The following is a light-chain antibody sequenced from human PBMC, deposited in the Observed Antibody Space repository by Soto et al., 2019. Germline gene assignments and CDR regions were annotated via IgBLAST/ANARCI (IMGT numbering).Light chain of an antibody. CDR3: QQYGSSPLT. V-gene: IGKV3-20*01. CDR1: QSVSSNY. CDR2: GAS. Sequence: EIMLTQSPGTLSLSPGERATLSCRASQSVSSNYLAWYQQKPGQAPRLLIYGASSRATGIPDRFSGSGSGTDFTLIISRLEPEDCAVYYCQQYGSSPLTFGGGTKVEIK. J-gene: IGKJ4*01.